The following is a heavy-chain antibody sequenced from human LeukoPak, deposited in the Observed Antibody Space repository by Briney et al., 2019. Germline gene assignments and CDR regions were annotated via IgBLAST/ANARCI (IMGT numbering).Heavy chain of an antibody. D-gene: IGHD5-18*01. J-gene: IGHJ4*02. CDR2: INHNSGGT. Sequence: GASVKVSCKASGYTFTGYYMHWVRQAPGQGLEWMGWINHNSGGTNYAQKFQGRVTMTRDTSISTAYMELSRLRSDDTAVYYCARGIYSYGSYYFDYWGQGTLVTVSS. CDR1: GYTFTGYY. CDR3: ARGIYSYGSYYFDY. V-gene: IGHV1-2*02.